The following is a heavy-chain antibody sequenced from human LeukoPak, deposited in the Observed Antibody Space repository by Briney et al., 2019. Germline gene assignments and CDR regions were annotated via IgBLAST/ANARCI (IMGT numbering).Heavy chain of an antibody. CDR1: GFTFSSYA. V-gene: IGHV3-30-3*01. D-gene: IGHD3-22*01. Sequence: PGGSLRLSCAASGFTFSSYAMHWVRQAPGKGLEWVAVISYDGSNKYYADSVKGRFTISRDNSKNTLYLQMNSLRAEDTAVYCCAREYYDSSGYYSRGPYYFDYWGQGTLVTVSS. CDR3: AREYYDSSGYYSRGPYYFDY. J-gene: IGHJ4*02. CDR2: ISYDGSNK.